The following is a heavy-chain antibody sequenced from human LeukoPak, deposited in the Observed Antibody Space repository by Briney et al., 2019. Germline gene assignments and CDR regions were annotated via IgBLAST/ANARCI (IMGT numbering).Heavy chain of an antibody. J-gene: IGHJ4*02. Sequence: SETLSLTCTVSGGSISSYYWSWIRQPPGKGLEWIGYIYYSGSTNYNPSLKSRVTISVDTYKNQFSLKLSYVTAADTAVYYCARVGDIVVVPAAVYFDYWGQGTLVTVSS. CDR2: IYYSGST. D-gene: IGHD2-2*01. CDR3: ARVGDIVVVPAAVYFDY. V-gene: IGHV4-59*01. CDR1: GGSISSYY.